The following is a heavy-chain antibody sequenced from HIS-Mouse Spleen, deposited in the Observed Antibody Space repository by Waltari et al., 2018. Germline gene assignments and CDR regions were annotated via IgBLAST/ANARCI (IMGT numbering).Heavy chain of an antibody. V-gene: IGHV3-13*01. CDR2: MGTAGDT. D-gene: IGHD6-13*01. Sequence: EVQLVESGGGLVQPGGSLRLSCAASGFTFSSYDMPWVRQATGKGLEWVSAMGTAGDTYYPGSVKGRFTISRENAKNSLYLQMNSLRAGDTAVYYCARGDSSSWYYFDYWGQGTLVTVSS. CDR1: GFTFSSYD. CDR3: ARGDSSSWYYFDY. J-gene: IGHJ4*02.